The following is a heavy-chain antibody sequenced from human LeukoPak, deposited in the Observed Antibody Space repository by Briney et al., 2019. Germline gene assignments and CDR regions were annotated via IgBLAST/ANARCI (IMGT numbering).Heavy chain of an antibody. CDR3: ARGITIFGVVIGYFQH. V-gene: IGHV3-21*01. CDR1: GFTFSSYS. D-gene: IGHD3-3*01. Sequence: LGGSLRLSCAASGFTFSSYSMNWVRQAPGKGLEWVSSISSSSSYIYYADSVKGRFTISRDNAKNSLYLQMNSLRAEDTAVYYCARGITIFGVVIGYFQHWGQGTLVTVSS. J-gene: IGHJ1*01. CDR2: ISSSSSYI.